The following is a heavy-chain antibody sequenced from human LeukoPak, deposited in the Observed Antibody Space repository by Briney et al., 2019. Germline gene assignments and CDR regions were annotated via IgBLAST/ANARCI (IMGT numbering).Heavy chain of an antibody. Sequence: PGGSLRLSCAASGFTFSSYGMHWVRQAPGKGLEWVAVISYDGSNKYYADSVKGRFTISRDNSKNTLYLQMNSLRAEDTAVYYCARDRMITFGGVIWQKAALDYWGQGTLVTVSS. CDR2: ISYDGSNK. V-gene: IGHV3-30*03. D-gene: IGHD3-16*02. CDR1: GFTFSSYG. J-gene: IGHJ4*02. CDR3: ARDRMITFGGVIWQKAALDY.